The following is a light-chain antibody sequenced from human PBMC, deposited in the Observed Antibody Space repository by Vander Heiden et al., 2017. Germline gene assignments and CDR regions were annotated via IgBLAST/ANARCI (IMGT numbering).Light chain of an antibody. Sequence: EMALTQPPGTLSLSPGERATLSCRASQSVSSSCLAWYQQKPGQAPRLVIFGSSSRATGIPDRFSGSGSGTDFTLTISRLEPDDFAVYYCQQYVTSPLTFGEGTKVEL. CDR3: QQYVTSPLT. CDR1: QSVSSSC. CDR2: GSS. J-gene: IGKJ1*01. V-gene: IGKV3-20*01.